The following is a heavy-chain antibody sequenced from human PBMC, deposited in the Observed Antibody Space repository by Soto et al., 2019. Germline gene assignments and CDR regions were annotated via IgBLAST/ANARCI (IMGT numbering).Heavy chain of an antibody. CDR1: GFTFSDYY. V-gene: IGHV3-74*01. Sequence: GGSLRLSCAASGFTFSDYYMSWIRQAPGKGLEWVSRINSDGSSTSYADSVKGRFTISRDNAKNTLYLQMNSLRAEDTAVYYCARAPQPTYYDFWSGYSGAYYFDYWGQGTLVTVSS. J-gene: IGHJ4*02. D-gene: IGHD3-3*01. CDR2: INSDGSST. CDR3: ARAPQPTYYDFWSGYSGAYYFDY.